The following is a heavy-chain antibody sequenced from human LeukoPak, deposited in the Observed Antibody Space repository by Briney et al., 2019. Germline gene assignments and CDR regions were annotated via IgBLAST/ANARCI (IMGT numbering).Heavy chain of an antibody. V-gene: IGHV3-7*01. J-gene: IGHJ4*02. CDR1: GFTFGDYW. Sequence: GGSLRLSCAASGFTFGDYWMSWVRQAPGKGLEWVSNIKEDGSEKYYLDSVKGRFTISRDNAKNSLYLQMNSLRVEDTAVYYCARASRGIAANLCFDYWGQGTLVTVSS. D-gene: IGHD2-15*01. CDR3: ARASRGIAANLCFDY. CDR2: IKEDGSEK.